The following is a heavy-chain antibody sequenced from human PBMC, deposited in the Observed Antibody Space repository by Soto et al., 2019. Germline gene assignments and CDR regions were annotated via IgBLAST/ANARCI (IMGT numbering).Heavy chain of an antibody. CDR2: ISGSGGST. Sequence: GGSLRLSCAASGFTFSSYARSWVRQAPGKGLEWVSAISGSGGSTYYADSVKGRFTISRDNSKNTLYLQMNSLRAEDTAVYYCAKGRGYSYGSNYYYGMDVWGQGTTVTVS. J-gene: IGHJ6*02. CDR1: GFTFSSYA. D-gene: IGHD5-18*01. CDR3: AKGRGYSYGSNYYYGMDV. V-gene: IGHV3-23*01.